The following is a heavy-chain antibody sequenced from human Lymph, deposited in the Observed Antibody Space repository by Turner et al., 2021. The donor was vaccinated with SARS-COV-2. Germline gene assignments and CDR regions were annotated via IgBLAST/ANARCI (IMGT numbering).Heavy chain of an antibody. CDR1: GGSISSYY. CDR2: IYYSGST. Sequence: QLQESGPGLVKPSEPLSLTCTVSGGSISSYYWSWIRQPPGKGLEWIGYIYYSGSTNYNPSLKSRVTISVDTSKNQFSLRLSSGTAADTAVYYCERGFDYWGQGTLVTVSS. CDR3: ERGFDY. J-gene: IGHJ4*02. V-gene: IGHV4-59*08.